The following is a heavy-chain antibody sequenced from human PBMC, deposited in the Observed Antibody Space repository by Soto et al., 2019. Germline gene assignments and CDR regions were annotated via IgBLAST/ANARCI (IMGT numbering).Heavy chain of an antibody. Sequence: EASVKVSCKASGYTFTGYYMHWVRQAPGQGLEWMGWINPNSGGTNYAQKFQGWVTMTRDTSISTAYMELSRLRSDDTAVYYCARAARLRFLEWFPSGHFDYWGQGTLVTVSS. D-gene: IGHD3-3*01. CDR3: ARAARLRFLEWFPSGHFDY. V-gene: IGHV1-2*04. CDR2: INPNSGGT. CDR1: GYTFTGYY. J-gene: IGHJ4*02.